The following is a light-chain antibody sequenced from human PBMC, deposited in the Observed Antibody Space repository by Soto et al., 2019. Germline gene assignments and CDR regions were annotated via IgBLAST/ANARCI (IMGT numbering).Light chain of an antibody. Sequence: ELVMTQSPATLSVSPGEGATLSCRASQSISSNLAWYQQKPGQAPRLLIYAASARATGIPARFSGSGSGTEFTLTISSLQSEDFAVYFCQHYNNLPPRMYTFGQGTKLEIK. CDR2: AAS. J-gene: IGKJ2*01. V-gene: IGKV3-15*01. CDR1: QSISSN. CDR3: QHYNNLPPRMYT.